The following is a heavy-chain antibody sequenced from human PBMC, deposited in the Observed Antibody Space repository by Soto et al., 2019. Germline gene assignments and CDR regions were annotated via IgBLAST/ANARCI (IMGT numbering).Heavy chain of an antibody. J-gene: IGHJ4*02. D-gene: IGHD5-12*01. CDR3: ARGQEGVVATH. Sequence: QVQLQQWGAGLLKPSETLSLTCVVYGGSLSGYYWSWIRQPPGKGLEWIGEIKDGGLTNYSPSLKSRATISADTPKNQFSLKLHSVPAADRAVYYCARGQEGVVATHWDQGTLVTVSS. CDR2: IKDGGLT. CDR1: GGSLSGYY. V-gene: IGHV4-34*01.